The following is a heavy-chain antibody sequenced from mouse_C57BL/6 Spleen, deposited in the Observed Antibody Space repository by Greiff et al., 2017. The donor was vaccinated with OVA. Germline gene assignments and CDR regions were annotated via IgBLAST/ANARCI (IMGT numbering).Heavy chain of an antibody. J-gene: IGHJ3*01. V-gene: IGHV3-6*01. CDR3: ARAPDYPWFAY. Sequence: ESGPGLVKPSQSLSLTCSVTGYSITSGYYWNWIRQFPGNKLEWMGYISYDGSNNYNPSLKNRISITRDTSKNQFFLKLNSVTTEDTATYYCARAPDYPWFAYWGQGTLVTVSA. CDR1: GYSITSGYY. CDR2: ISYDGSN. D-gene: IGHD2-13*01.